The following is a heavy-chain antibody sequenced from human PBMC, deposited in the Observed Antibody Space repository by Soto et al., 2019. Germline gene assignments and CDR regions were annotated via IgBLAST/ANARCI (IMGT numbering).Heavy chain of an antibody. CDR1: KFTFSSYW. Sequence: EVQLVESGGGLVQPGGSLRLSCAASKFTFSSYWMDWVRQAPGKGLVWVSRINTDGTRTTYADSVKGRFTISRDNAKNTAFLQMDSLRAEDTAMYYCVRVASGSYAWSDPWGQGTLVTVSP. V-gene: IGHV3-74*01. CDR3: VRVASGSYAWSDP. CDR2: INTDGTRT. D-gene: IGHD1-26*01. J-gene: IGHJ5*02.